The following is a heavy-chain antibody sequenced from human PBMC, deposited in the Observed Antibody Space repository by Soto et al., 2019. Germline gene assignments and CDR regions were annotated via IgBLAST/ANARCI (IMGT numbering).Heavy chain of an antibody. V-gene: IGHV1-69*13. CDR2: IIPIFGTA. Sequence: SVKVSCKASGGTFSSYAISWGRQAPGQGLEWMGGIIPIFGTANYAQKFQGRVTITADESTSTAYMELSSLRSEDTAVYYCARAEYSYGSYFDYWGQGTMVTVSS. D-gene: IGHD5-18*01. CDR1: GGTFSSYA. J-gene: IGHJ4*02. CDR3: ARAEYSYGSYFDY.